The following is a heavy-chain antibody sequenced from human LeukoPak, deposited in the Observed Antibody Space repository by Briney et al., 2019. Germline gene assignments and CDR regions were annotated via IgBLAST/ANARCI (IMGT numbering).Heavy chain of an antibody. J-gene: IGHJ4*02. V-gene: IGHV3-30*04. Sequence: GGSLRLSCAASGFTFSSYAMHWVRQAPGKGPEWVAVISYDGSNKYYADSVKGRFTISRDNSKNTLYLQMNSLRAEDTAVYYCARDRVVRGVILDYWGRGTLVTVSS. D-gene: IGHD3-10*01. CDR1: GFTFSSYA. CDR3: ARDRVVRGVILDY. CDR2: ISYDGSNK.